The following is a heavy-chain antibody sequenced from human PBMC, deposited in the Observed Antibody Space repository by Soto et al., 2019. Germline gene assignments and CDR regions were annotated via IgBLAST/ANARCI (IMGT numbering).Heavy chain of an antibody. J-gene: IGHJ6*02. CDR1: GGSISSGGYY. CDR3: AREREAAAEPEIYYYYYGMDV. Sequence: SETLSLTCTVSGGSISSGGYYWSWIRQHPGKGLEWIGYIYYSGSTYYNPSLKSRVTISVDTSKNQFSLKLSSVTAADTAVYYCAREREAAAEPEIYYYYYGMDVWGQGTTVTVSS. V-gene: IGHV4-31*03. D-gene: IGHD6-13*01. CDR2: IYYSGST.